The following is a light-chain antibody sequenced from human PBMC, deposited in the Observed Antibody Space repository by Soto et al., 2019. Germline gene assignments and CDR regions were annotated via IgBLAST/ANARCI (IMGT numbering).Light chain of an antibody. CDR2: DVN. V-gene: IGLV2-14*01. J-gene: IGLJ2*01. CDR3: SSWTTSSTLV. Sequence: QSVLTQPASVSGSPGQSIPISCTGTSRDIGTYDYVSWYQQHPGKAPKLMIYDVNNRPSGVSNRFSGSKSGNTASLTISGLQAEDEADYYCSSWTTSSTLVFGGGTKLTVL. CDR1: SRDIGTYDY.